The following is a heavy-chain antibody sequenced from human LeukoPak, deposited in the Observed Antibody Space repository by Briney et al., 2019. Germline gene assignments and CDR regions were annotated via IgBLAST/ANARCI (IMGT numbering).Heavy chain of an antibody. CDR2: IFYTGST. CDR3: ARDWDCGNFVYALDV. D-gene: IGHD4-11*01. V-gene: IGHV4-59*01. CDR1: GGSISSYY. J-gene: IGHJ3*01. Sequence: SETLSLTCTVSGGSISSYYWSWIRQPPGKGLEWIGYIFYTGSTSYNPSLKGRVTMSVDTSKNQFSVKLTSVTAADTAVYYCARDWDCGNFVYALDVWGQGTMVTVSS.